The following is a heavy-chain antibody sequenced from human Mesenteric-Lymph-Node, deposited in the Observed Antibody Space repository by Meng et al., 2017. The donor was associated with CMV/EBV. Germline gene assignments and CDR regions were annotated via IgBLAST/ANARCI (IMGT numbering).Heavy chain of an antibody. V-gene: IGHV4-39*07. J-gene: IGHJ4*02. Sequence: SETLSLTCTVSGGSISSSSYYWGWIRQPPGKGLEWIGSIYYSGSTYYNPSLKSRVTISVDTSKNQFSLKLSSVTAADTAVYYCARGQGYYAQLFDYWGQGTLVTVSS. CDR2: IYYSGST. CDR3: ARGQGYYAQLFDY. D-gene: IGHD3-22*01. CDR1: GGSISSSSYY.